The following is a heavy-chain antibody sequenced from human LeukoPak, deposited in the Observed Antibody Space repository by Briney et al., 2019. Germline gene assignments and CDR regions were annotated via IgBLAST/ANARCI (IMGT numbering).Heavy chain of an antibody. CDR2: IRSKANSYAT. V-gene: IGHV3-73*01. D-gene: IGHD2-2*01. J-gene: IGHJ6*03. CDR3: TRYCSSTTYYYYYMDV. CDR1: GFTFSGSA. Sequence: GGSLRHSCAASGFTFSGSAMHWVRQASGKGLEWVGRIRSKANSYATAYAASVKGRFTISRDDSKNTAYLQMNSLKTEDTAVYYCTRYCSSTTYYYYYMDVWGKGTTVTVSS.